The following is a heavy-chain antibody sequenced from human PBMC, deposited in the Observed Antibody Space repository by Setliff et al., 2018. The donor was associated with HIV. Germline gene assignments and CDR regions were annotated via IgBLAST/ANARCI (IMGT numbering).Heavy chain of an antibody. CDR1: GASINSQSDY. CDR3: AGARGSMGYINTFDV. V-gene: IGHV4-61*09. CDR2: IYASGYT. J-gene: IGHJ4*02. Sequence: PSETLSLTCTVSGASINSQSDYWNWIRQHAGKELEWIGHIYASGYTYYKPSLESRVTISVDTSKSQFSLKLHSVTAADTAVYYCAGARGSMGYINTFDVWGQGSLVTVSS. D-gene: IGHD3-16*01.